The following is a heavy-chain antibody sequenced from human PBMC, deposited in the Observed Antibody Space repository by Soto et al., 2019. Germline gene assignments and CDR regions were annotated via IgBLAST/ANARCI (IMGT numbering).Heavy chain of an antibody. CDR1: GFTFSYYW. CDR2: IHSDGSST. CDR3: ASGDRGAFDL. D-gene: IGHD2-21*02. J-gene: IGHJ3*01. Sequence: EVRLVESEGGLVQPGGSLSLSCAASGFTFSYYWMHWVREAPGQGLLWVSRIHSDGSSTTYADSVKGRFTISRDNAKNTVSLQMNSLRVEDTGVYFCASGDRGAFDLWGQGTMVTVSS. V-gene: IGHV3-74*01.